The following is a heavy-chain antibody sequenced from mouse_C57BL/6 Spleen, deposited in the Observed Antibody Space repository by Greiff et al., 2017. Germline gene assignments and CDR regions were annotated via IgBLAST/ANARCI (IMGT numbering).Heavy chain of an antibody. J-gene: IGHJ1*03. V-gene: IGHV5-17*01. D-gene: IGHD2-5*01. Sequence: EVKLVESGGGLVKPGGSLKLSCAASGFTFSDYGMHWVRQAPEKGLEWFAYISSGSSTIYYADTVKGRFTISRDNAKNTLFLQMTSLRSEDTAMYYCARRYSNLYWYFDVWGTGTTVTVSS. CDR1: GFTFSDYG. CDR2: ISSGSSTI. CDR3: ARRYSNLYWYFDV.